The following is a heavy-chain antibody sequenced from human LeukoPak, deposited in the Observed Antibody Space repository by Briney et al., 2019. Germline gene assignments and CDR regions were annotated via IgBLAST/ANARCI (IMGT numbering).Heavy chain of an antibody. CDR2: ISSSSSYI. CDR3: ARDRPYYYDSSGYLDY. J-gene: IGHJ4*02. CDR1: VFTFSSYS. Sequence: GGSLILSCAASVFTFSSYSIYWVRQAPWKGLEWVSYISSSSSYIYYADSVKGRFTISRDNAKNSLYLQMNSLRAEDTAVYYCARDRPYYYDSSGYLDYWGQGTLVTVSS. V-gene: IGHV3-21*01. D-gene: IGHD3-22*01.